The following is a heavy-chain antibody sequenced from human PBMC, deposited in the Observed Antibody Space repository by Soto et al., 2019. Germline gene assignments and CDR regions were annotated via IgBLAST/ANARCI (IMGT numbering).Heavy chain of an antibody. Sequence: EVQLVESGGGLVKPGGSLRLSCAASGFTFSSYSMNWVRQAPGKGLEWVSSISSSSSYIYYADSVKGRFTISRDNAKNSLCLQMNSLRAEDTAVYYCASLTMVRGVDYWGQGTLVTVSS. D-gene: IGHD3-10*01. CDR3: ASLTMVRGVDY. CDR2: ISSSSSYI. CDR1: GFTFSSYS. J-gene: IGHJ4*02. V-gene: IGHV3-21*01.